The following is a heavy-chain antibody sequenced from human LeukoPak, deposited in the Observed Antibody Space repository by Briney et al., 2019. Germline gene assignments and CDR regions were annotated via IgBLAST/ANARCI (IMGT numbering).Heavy chain of an antibody. V-gene: IGHV4-31*03. D-gene: IGHD3-22*01. CDR2: IYYSGST. CDR1: GGSISSGGYY. Sequence: SETLSLTCTVSGGSISSGGYYWRWIRQHPGKGLEWIGYIYYSGSTYYNPSLKSRVTISVDTSKNQFSLKLSSVTAADTAVYYCARIYSSGYTLAPHFDYWGQGTLVTVSS. J-gene: IGHJ4*02. CDR3: ARIYSSGYTLAPHFDY.